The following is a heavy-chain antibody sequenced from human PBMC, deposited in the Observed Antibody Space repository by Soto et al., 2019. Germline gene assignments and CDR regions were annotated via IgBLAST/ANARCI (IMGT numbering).Heavy chain of an antibody. CDR2: INSSGST. V-gene: IGHV4-4*07. J-gene: IGHJ4*02. Sequence: PSETLSLTCTVSGGSISSSYWSWIRQPAGMGLEWIGRINSSGSTNYNPSLKSRITMSVDTSKNQFSLKLTSVTAADTAVYYCARRVGGYFDFWGQGILVTVSS. CDR3: ARRVGGYFDF. CDR1: GGSISSSY.